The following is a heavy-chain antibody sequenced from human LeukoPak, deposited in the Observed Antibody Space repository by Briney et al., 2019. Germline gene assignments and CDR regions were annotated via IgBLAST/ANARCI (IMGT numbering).Heavy chain of an antibody. CDR2: FYTSGST. J-gene: IGHJ4*02. V-gene: IGHV4-4*09. Sequence: SETLSLTCTVSGGSISSSYWSWIRQPPGKGLEWIGYFYTSGSTNYNPSLKSRVTISVDTSKNQFSLKLSSVTAADTAVYYCARDVRRVYYYGSGRSALDYWGQGTLVTVSS. CDR1: GGSISSSY. CDR3: ARDVRRVYYYGSGRSALDY. D-gene: IGHD3-10*01.